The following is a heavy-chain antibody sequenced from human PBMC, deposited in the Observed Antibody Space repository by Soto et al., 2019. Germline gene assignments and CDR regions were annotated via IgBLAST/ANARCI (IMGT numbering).Heavy chain of an antibody. D-gene: IGHD3-3*01. Sequence: PGESLKISCKGSGYSFTSYWISWVRQMPGKGLEWMGRIDPSDSYTNYSPSFQGHVTISADKSISTAYLQWSSLKASDTAMYYCASRSYYETEYYYYGMDVWGQGTTVTVSS. CDR2: IDPSDSYT. CDR1: GYSFTSYW. V-gene: IGHV5-10-1*01. CDR3: ASRSYYETEYYYYGMDV. J-gene: IGHJ6*02.